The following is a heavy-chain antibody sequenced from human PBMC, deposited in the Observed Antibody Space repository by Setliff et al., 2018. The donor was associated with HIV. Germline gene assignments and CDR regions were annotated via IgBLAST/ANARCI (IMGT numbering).Heavy chain of an antibody. D-gene: IGHD3-10*01. J-gene: IGHJ6*03. V-gene: IGHV7-4-1*02. Sequence: ASVKVSCKASGYTFDNYALYWVRQAPGQGFEWMGWINTNTGSPTYAQGFTRRFVFSLDTSVSTAYLQISSLKAEDTAVYYCARDESDSLYYMDYYYMDVWGKGTTVTVSS. CDR3: ARDESDSLYYMDYYYMDV. CDR1: GYTFDNYA. CDR2: INTNTGSP.